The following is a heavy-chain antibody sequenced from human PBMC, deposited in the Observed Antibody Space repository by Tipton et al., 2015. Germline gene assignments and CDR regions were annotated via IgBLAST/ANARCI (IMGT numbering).Heavy chain of an antibody. V-gene: IGHV3-74*01. CDR3: ARGLIALAGTGFDY. CDR1: GFTFSSYW. Sequence: SLRLSCPASGFTFSSYWMHWVRQAPGKGLVWVSHINSDGSSTSYADSVKGRFTISRDNAKNTLYLQMNSLRAEDTAVYYCARGLIALAGTGFDYWGQGTLVTVSS. J-gene: IGHJ4*02. D-gene: IGHD6-19*01. CDR2: INSDGSST.